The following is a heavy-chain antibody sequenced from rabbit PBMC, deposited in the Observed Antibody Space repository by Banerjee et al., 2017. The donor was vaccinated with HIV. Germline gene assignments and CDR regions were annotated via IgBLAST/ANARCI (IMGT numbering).Heavy chain of an antibody. J-gene: IGHJ4*01. Sequence: EESGGDLVKPEGSLTLTCTASGFSFSSNYWLCWVRRAPRKGLEWIGCIVAGSDGMTYYATWAKGRFTISKTSPTTVTLQMTSLTAADTATYFCARDLAGVIGWNFGLWGPGTLVTVS. CDR3: ARDLAGVIGWNFGL. D-gene: IGHD4-1*01. V-gene: IGHV1S45*01. CDR1: GFSFSSNYW. CDR2: IVAGSDGMT.